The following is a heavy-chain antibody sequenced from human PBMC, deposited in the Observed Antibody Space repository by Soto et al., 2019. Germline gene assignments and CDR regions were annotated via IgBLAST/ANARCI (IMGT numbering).Heavy chain of an antibody. CDR2: MNPNSGNT. D-gene: IGHD3-10*01. CDR3: ARGLRTMVRGVTDWFDP. J-gene: IGHJ5*02. V-gene: IGHV1-8*01. CDR1: GYTFTSYD. Sequence: QVQLVQSGAEVKKPGASVKVSCKASGYTFTSYDNNWVRQATGQGLEWMGWMNPNSGNTGYAQKFQGRVTMTMNTSISTAYMELSSLRSEDTAVYYCARGLRTMVRGVTDWFDPWGQGTLVTVSS.